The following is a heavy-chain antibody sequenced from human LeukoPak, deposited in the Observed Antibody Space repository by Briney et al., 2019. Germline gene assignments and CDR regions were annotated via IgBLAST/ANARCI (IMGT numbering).Heavy chain of an antibody. CDR1: SGSVDTIDYY. D-gene: IGHD1-26*01. CDR3: AGDQGGSAHRHAFDI. J-gene: IGHJ3*02. Sequence: SETLSLTCTVSSGSVDTIDYYWSWIRQPPGKGLEWIGYMYHTGSSIYSPSLKSRLTISVDTSKNQFSLNLSSMTAADTAVYYCAGDQGGSAHRHAFDIWGQGTLVTVSS. V-gene: IGHV4-61*08. CDR2: MYHTGSS.